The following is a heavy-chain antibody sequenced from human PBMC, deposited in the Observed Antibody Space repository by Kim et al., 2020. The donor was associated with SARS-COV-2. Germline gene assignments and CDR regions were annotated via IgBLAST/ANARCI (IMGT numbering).Heavy chain of an antibody. D-gene: IGHD3-10*01. CDR3: ARDRLGSGARGRPYYFDY. CDR2: ISSSRSYI. V-gene: IGHV3-21*01. Sequence: GGSLRLSCAASGFTFSSYSMHWVRQAPGKGLEWVSSISSSRSYIYYADSVKGRFTISRDNAKNSLYLQMNSLRAEDTAVYYCARDRLGSGARGRPYYFDYWGQGTLVTVSS. CDR1: GFTFSSYS. J-gene: IGHJ4*02.